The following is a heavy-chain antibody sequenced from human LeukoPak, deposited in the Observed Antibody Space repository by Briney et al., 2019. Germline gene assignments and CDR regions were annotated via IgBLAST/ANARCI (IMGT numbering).Heavy chain of an antibody. CDR3: ARGGFYDFWSGPYGY. V-gene: IGHV1-46*01. J-gene: IGHJ4*02. D-gene: IGHD3-3*01. Sequence: GASVKVSCKASGYTFTRYDINWVRQAPGQGLEWMGIINPSGGSTSYAQKFQGRVTMTRDTSTSTVYMELSSLRSEDTAVYYCARGGFYDFWSGPYGYWGQGTLVTVSS. CDR1: GYTFTRYD. CDR2: INPSGGST.